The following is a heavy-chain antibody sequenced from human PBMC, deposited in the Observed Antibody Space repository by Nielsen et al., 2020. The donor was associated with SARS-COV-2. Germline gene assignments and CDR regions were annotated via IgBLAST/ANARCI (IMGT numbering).Heavy chain of an antibody. Sequence: GESLKISCAASGFTFSSYWMHWVRQAPGKGLVWVSRINSDGSSTSYADSVKGRFTISRDNAKNTLYLQMNSLRAEDTAVYYCASITIFGANPDYWGQGTLVTVSS. J-gene: IGHJ4*02. CDR3: ASITIFGANPDY. D-gene: IGHD3-3*01. CDR1: GFTFSSYW. CDR2: INSDGSST. V-gene: IGHV3-74*01.